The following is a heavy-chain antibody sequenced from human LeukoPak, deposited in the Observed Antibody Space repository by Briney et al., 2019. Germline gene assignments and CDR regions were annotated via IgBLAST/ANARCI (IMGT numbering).Heavy chain of an antibody. D-gene: IGHD5-18*01. CDR1: GFTFSSYA. CDR3: QLWLPSAYLNPFVSYWEQNWFDP. Sequence: GGSLRLSCAASGFTFSSYAMSWVRQAPGKGLEWVSAISGSGGSTYYADSVKGRFTISRDNSKNTLYLQMNSLRAEDTAVYYCQLWLPSAYLNPFVSYWEQNWFDPWGQGTLVTVSS. V-gene: IGHV3-23*01. CDR2: ISGSGGST. J-gene: IGHJ5*02.